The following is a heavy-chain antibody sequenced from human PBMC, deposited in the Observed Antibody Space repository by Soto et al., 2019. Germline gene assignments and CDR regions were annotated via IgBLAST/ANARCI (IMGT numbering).Heavy chain of an antibody. CDR1: GFPFSSYW. CDR3: ARDLFARVVPAVHYYYYGMDV. V-gene: IGHV3-7*03. Sequence: PWGSLRLSCAPSGFPFSSYWMSCVRQAPRKGLQGVANIKQDGSEKYYVDSVKGRFTISRDNAKNSLYLQMNSLRAEDTAVYYCARDLFARVVPAVHYYYYGMDVWGQGTTVTVSS. D-gene: IGHD2-2*01. J-gene: IGHJ6*02. CDR2: IKQDGSEK.